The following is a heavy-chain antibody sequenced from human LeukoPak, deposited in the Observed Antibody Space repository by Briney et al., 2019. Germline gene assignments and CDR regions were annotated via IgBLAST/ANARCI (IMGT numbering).Heavy chain of an antibody. Sequence: GGSLRLSCAASGFTFSSYAIHWVRQAPGKGLEWVAIISYDGDKKYYAEYVKGRFTISRDNSKNTLYLQMNSLRVEDTAVYYCAREGGIVVSAFDIWGQGTMVTVSS. CDR3: AREGGIVVSAFDI. CDR1: GFTFSSYA. D-gene: IGHD3-22*01. V-gene: IGHV3-30-3*01. J-gene: IGHJ3*02. CDR2: ISYDGDKK.